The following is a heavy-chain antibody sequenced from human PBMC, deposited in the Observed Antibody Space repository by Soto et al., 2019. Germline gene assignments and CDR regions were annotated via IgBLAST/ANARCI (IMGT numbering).Heavy chain of an antibody. D-gene: IGHD2-21*02. CDR2: IRSRPNSYAT. CDR3: TRRSDSNYYFYYMDV. CDR1: GFIFSDST. Sequence: EVQLVESGGGLVQPGGSLKLSCAASGFIFSDSTIHWVRQAFGKGLEWVGRIRSRPNSYATAYGASVSGRFTISSDDSESTAYLQVNSLKAEDSAVYYCTRRSDSNYYFYYMDVWGKGTTVTVSS. J-gene: IGHJ6*03. V-gene: IGHV3-73*01.